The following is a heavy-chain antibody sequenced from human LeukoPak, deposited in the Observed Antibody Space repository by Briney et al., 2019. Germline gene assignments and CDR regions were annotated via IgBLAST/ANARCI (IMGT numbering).Heavy chain of an antibody. CDR1: GFTFNKYA. D-gene: IGHD3/OR15-3a*01. CDR2: LSDSGAST. V-gene: IGHV3-23*01. J-gene: IGHJ5*02. Sequence: GSLRLSCAASGFTFNKYAMTWVRQAPGQGLEWVSGLSDSGASTFYAESVRGRFTISRDNSKNMLYLHINSLRAEDTAVYYCAKDARTGAWTIGDSWFDPWAQGTLVTVSS. CDR3: AKDARTGAWTIGDSWFDP.